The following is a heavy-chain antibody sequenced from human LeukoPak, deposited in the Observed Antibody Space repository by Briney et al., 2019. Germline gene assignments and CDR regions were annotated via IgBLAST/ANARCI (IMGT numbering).Heavy chain of an antibody. D-gene: IGHD6-19*01. CDR3: ARDSSGLWADAFDI. V-gene: IGHV1-69*13. CDR2: IIPIFGTA. CDR1: GGTFSGYA. J-gene: IGHJ3*02. Sequence: VASVRVSCKASGGTFSGYAISWVRQAPGQGLEWMGGIIPIFGTANYAQKFQGRVTITADESTSTAYMELSSLRSEDTAVYYCARDSSGLWADAFDIWGQGTMVTVSS.